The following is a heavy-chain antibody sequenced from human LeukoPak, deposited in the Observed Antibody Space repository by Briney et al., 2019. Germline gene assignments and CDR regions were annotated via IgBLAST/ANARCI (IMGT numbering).Heavy chain of an antibody. D-gene: IGHD2-2*01. CDR3: ARYESLYCSSTSCSRYFQH. Sequence: ASVKVSCKASGYTFTGYYMHWVRQAPGQGLEWMGWINPNSGGTNYAQKFQGRVTMTRDTSISTAYMELSRLGSDDTAVYYCARYESLYCSSTSCSRYFQHWGQGTLVTVSS. CDR1: GYTFTGYY. J-gene: IGHJ1*01. V-gene: IGHV1-2*02. CDR2: INPNSGGT.